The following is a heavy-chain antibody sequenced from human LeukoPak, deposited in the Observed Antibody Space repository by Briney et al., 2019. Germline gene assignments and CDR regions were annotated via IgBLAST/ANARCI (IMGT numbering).Heavy chain of an antibody. CDR3: ASGAPTLATTWFNP. CDR2: IKSYGSST. Sequence: GGSLRLSCVASGFTFSNFWMYWVRQAPGKGLVWVSRIKSYGSSTMYAGSVKGRFTISRDNAKNTLYLQMNSLRAEDTGVYFCASGAPTLATTWFNPWGQGTLVTVSS. CDR1: GFTFSNFW. V-gene: IGHV3-74*03. J-gene: IGHJ5*02. D-gene: IGHD4-11*01.